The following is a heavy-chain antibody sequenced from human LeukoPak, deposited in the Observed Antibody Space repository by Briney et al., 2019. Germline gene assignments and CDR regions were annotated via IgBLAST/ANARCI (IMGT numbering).Heavy chain of an antibody. CDR1: GGSIGTYY. Sequence: SETLSLTCTVSGGSIGTYYWSWIRQPPGKGLEWIGYIYYSGSTNYNPSLKSRVTISVDTSKNQFSLKLSSVTAADTAVYYCARGCSNTSCLYYFYSMDVWPKRTTVTVSS. V-gene: IGHV4-59*01. CDR2: IYYSGST. D-gene: IGHD2-2*01. CDR3: ARGCSNTSCLYYFYSMDV. J-gene: IGHJ6*03.